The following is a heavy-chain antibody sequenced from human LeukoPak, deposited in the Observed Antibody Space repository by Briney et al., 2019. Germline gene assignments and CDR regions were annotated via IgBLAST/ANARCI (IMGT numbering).Heavy chain of an antibody. CDR3: AKDGPPIVVVVAATPGYFDY. D-gene: IGHD2-15*01. CDR1: GFTFSSYA. Sequence: PGGSLRLSCAASGFTFSSYAMSWVRQAPGKGLEWVSAISGSDGSTYYADSVKGRFTISRDNSKNTLYLQMNSLRAEDTAVYYCAKDGPPIVVVVAATPGYFDYWGQGTLVTVSS. J-gene: IGHJ4*02. CDR2: ISGSDGST. V-gene: IGHV3-23*01.